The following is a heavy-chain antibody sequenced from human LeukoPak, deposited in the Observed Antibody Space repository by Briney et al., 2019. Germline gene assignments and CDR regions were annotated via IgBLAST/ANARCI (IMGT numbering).Heavy chain of an antibody. CDR3: ARESDSSGYDGAFDI. V-gene: IGHV4-31*03. D-gene: IGHD3-22*01. CDR1: GGSISSGGYC. J-gene: IGHJ3*02. CDR2: IYYSGST. Sequence: PSETLSLTCTVSGGSISSGGYCWSWIRQHPGKGLEWIGYIYYSGSTYYNPSLKSRVTISVDTSKNQFSLKLSSVTAADTAVYYCARESDSSGYDGAFDIWGQGTMVTVSS.